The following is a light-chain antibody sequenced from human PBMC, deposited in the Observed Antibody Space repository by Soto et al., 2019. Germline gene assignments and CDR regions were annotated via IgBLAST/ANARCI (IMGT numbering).Light chain of an antibody. Sequence: IVMTQSPDSLAVSLGERATINCNSSQSVLYSSNNKNYLAWYQQKPGQPPKLLIYWASTRESGVPDRFSGSGSGTDFTLTISSLPAEDVAVYYCQQYYSTPWTFGQGTKV. CDR2: WAS. J-gene: IGKJ1*01. CDR3: QQYYSTPWT. V-gene: IGKV4-1*01. CDR1: QSVLYSSNNKNY.